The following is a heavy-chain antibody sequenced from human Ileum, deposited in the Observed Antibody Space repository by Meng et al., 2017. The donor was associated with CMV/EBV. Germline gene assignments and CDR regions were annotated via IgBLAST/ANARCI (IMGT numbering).Heavy chain of an antibody. D-gene: IGHD6-6*01. J-gene: IGHJ4*02. V-gene: IGHV3-15*01. CDR3: ATGVDYSSSLVGY. CDR1: GFTFSSAF. Sequence: SGFTFSSAFMTWVRQAPGKGLEWVGRIKSKTDGGTTDYVAPVKGRFTISRDDSKNTLYLQMNSLKTEDTAVYYCATGVDYSSSLVGYWGQGTLVTVSS. CDR2: IKSKTDGGTT.